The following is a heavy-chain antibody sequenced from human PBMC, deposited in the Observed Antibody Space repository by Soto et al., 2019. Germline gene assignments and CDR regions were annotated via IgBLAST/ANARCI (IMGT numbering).Heavy chain of an antibody. CDR1: GGSFSGYY. CDR3: ARGRGELGYCSSTSCYHARRFDY. Sequence: SETLSLTCAVYGGSFSGYYWSWIRQPPGKGLEWIGEINHSGSTNYNPSLKSRVTISVDTSKNQFSLKLSSVTAADTAVYYCARGRGELGYCSSTSCYHARRFDYWGQGTLVTVSS. CDR2: INHSGST. V-gene: IGHV4-34*01. D-gene: IGHD2-2*01. J-gene: IGHJ4*02.